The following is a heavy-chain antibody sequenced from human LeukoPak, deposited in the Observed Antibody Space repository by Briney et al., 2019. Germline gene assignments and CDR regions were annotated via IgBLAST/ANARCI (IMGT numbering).Heavy chain of an antibody. CDR1: GGSISTYY. Sequence: LSLTCTVSGGSISTYYWSWIRQRPGKGLEWVAVISYDGSNKYYADSVKGRFTISRDNSKNTLYLQMNSLRAEDTAVYYCVAGEPYGSSLTWGQGTLVTVSS. J-gene: IGHJ5*02. CDR3: VAGEPYGSSLT. CDR2: ISYDGSNK. V-gene: IGHV3-30*03. D-gene: IGHD3-10*01.